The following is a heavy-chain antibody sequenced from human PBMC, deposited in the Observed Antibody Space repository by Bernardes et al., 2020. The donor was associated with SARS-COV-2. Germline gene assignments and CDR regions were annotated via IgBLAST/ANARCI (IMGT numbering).Heavy chain of an antibody. CDR3: ARHRGHVGAHIGKTDVPPYYYGMDV. Sequence: GESLKISCKGSGYTFTIYWIAWMRLVPGKGPEWMGVIYPGEFYATYSPSFEGHVSISADKSTSTAYLQWSSLKASDTATYYCARHRGHVGAHIGKTDVPPYYYGMDVWGQGTTVTVSS. CDR1: GYTFTIYW. CDR2: IYPGEFYA. D-gene: IGHD3-3*01. J-gene: IGHJ6*02. V-gene: IGHV5-51*01.